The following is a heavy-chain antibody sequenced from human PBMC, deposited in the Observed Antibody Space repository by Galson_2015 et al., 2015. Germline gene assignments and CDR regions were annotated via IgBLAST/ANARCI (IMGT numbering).Heavy chain of an antibody. CDR3: ARDGGRMDPFDY. Sequence: SVKVSCKASGGTFSSYAISWVRQAPGQGLEWMGGIIPIFGTANYAQKFQGRVTITADESTSTAYMELSSLRSEDTAVYYCARDGGRMDPFDYWGQGTLVTVSS. V-gene: IGHV1-69*13. J-gene: IGHJ4*02. CDR1: GGTFSSYA. D-gene: IGHD2-8*01. CDR2: IIPIFGTA.